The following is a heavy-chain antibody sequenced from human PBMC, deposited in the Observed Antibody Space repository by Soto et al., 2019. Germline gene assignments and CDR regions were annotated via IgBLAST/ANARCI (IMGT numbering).Heavy chain of an antibody. V-gene: IGHV4-31*03. J-gene: IGHJ5*02. CDR3: AGGGEYCSGGSCNWFDP. D-gene: IGHD2-15*01. Sequence: QVQLQESGPGLVKPSQTLSLTCTVSGGSISSGGYYWSWIRQHPGKGLAWIGYIYYTGSTYYNPSLKIRVTISVDASKNQFSLELSSVTGADRALYYCAGGGEYCSGGSCNWFDPWGQGTLVTVSS. CDR2: IYYTGST. CDR1: GGSISSGGYY.